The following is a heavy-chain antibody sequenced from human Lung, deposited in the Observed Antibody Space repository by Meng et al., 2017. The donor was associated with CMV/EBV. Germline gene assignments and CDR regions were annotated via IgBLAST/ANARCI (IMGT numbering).Heavy chain of an antibody. J-gene: IGHJ4*02. Sequence: ASVXVSCKASGYTFTSYDINWVQQATGQGLEWMGWMNPNSGNTGYAQKFQGRVTMTRNTSISTAYMELSSLRSEDTAVYYCATVGWTRTIDYCGQGTLVTVSS. CDR3: ATVGWTRTIDY. V-gene: IGHV1-8*01. D-gene: IGHD1-26*01. CDR1: GYTFTSYD. CDR2: MNPNSGNT.